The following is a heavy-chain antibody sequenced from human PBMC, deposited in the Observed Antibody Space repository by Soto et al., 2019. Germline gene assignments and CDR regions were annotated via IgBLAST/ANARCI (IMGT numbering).Heavy chain of an antibody. CDR2: INHSGST. Sequence: SDTLSLTCAVYGGSFSGYYWSWIRQPPGKGLEWIGEINHSGSTNYNPSLKSRVTISVDTSKNQFSLKLSSVTAADTAVYYCARFRRLVYFVKPYFDYWGQGTLVTVSS. D-gene: IGHD3-10*02. CDR1: GGSFSGYY. V-gene: IGHV4-34*01. CDR3: ARFRRLVYFVKPYFDY. J-gene: IGHJ4*02.